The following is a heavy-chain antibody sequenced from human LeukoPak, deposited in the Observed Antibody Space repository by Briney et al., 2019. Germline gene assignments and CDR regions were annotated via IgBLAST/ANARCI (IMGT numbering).Heavy chain of an antibody. J-gene: IGHJ4*02. Sequence: SETLSLTCDGSGGSVTSTNWWTWFRQPPGKGLEWIGEVHLDGRTNYNPSLESRLVMSADLPENHISLKLTSVTAADTAVYYCAREGGFYRPLDYSGQGTLVTVSS. CDR1: GGSVTSTNW. V-gene: IGHV4-4*02. CDR3: AREGGFYRPLDY. D-gene: IGHD6-25*01. CDR2: VHLDGRT.